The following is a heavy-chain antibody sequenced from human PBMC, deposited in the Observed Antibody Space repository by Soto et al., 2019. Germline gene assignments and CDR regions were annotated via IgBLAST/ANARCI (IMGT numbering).Heavy chain of an antibody. CDR1: GYTFTSYG. V-gene: IGHV1-18*04. D-gene: IGHD3-16*02. CDR2: ISAYNGNT. Sequence: ASVKVSCKASGYTFTSYGISWVRQAPGQGLEWMGWISAYNGNTNYAQKLQGRVTMTTDTSTSTAYMELRSLRSGGTAVYDCARVDPYYEYVWWRYRSNYFDYWGQGTVVTVS. J-gene: IGHJ4*02. CDR3: ARVDPYYEYVWWRYRSNYFDY.